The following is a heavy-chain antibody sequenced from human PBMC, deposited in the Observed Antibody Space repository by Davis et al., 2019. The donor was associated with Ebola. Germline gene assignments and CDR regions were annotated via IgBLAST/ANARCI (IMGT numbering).Heavy chain of an antibody. D-gene: IGHD3-3*01. CDR1: GFTFSSYA. CDR3: AKGETYYDFWSGSPTYGMDV. CDR2: ISGSGGST. J-gene: IGHJ6*02. Sequence: GESLKISCAASGFTFSSYAMSWVRQAPGKGLEWVSAISGSGGSTYYADSVKGRFTISRDNSKNSLYLQMNSLRTEDTALYYCAKGETYYDFWSGSPTYGMDVWGQGTTVTVSS. V-gene: IGHV3-23*01.